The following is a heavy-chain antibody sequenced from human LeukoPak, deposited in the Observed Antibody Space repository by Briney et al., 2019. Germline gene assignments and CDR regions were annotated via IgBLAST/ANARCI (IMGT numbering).Heavy chain of an antibody. CDR3: VRPPSGNTAWGSDH. V-gene: IGHV3-7*01. Sequence: GGSLRLSCVIPGFRFIYYWMSWVRQAPGKGLEWVANIKGEVRQKNYVDSMKGRLTISRDNAKQSLYLQMDSLRADHTVVYYYVRPPSGNTAWGSDHWGRGTLVSV. CDR1: GFRFIYYW. D-gene: IGHD7-27*01. CDR2: IKGEVRQK. J-gene: IGHJ4*02.